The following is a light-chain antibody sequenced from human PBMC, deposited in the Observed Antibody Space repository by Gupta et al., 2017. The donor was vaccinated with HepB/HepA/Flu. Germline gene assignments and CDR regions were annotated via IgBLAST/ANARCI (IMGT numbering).Light chain of an antibody. CDR1: SSNIGSNT. Sequence: QSVLTQPPSASGTPGQRVTISCSGSSSNIGSNTVNWYQQLPGTAPKLLIYSNNQRPSGVPDRFSGYKAGTYASPDTRGLQSEDEADDYWDGWDASMNGVVFGGGTKLTVL. V-gene: IGLV1-44*01. CDR3: DGWDASMNGVV. CDR2: SNN. J-gene: IGLJ2*01.